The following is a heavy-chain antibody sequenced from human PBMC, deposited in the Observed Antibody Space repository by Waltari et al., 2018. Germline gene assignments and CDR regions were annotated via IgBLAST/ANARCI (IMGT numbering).Heavy chain of an antibody. CDR2: FEPEDGET. V-gene: IGHV1-24*01. J-gene: IGHJ4*02. CDR1: GYTLTELS. CDR3: ATGDSSGYVEY. D-gene: IGHD3-22*01. Sequence: QVQLVQSGAEVKKPGASVKVSCKVSGYTLTELSIHWVRQAPGKGLEWMGGFEPEDGETIYAQKVRGRVTMTDDTSTDTADMELSSLRSEDTAVYYCATGDSSGYVEYWGQGTLVTVSS.